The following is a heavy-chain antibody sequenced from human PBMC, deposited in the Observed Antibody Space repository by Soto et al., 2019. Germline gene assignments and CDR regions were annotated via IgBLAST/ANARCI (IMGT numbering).Heavy chain of an antibody. CDR3: VRGDNWNDEASDY. CDR1: GFMFSNHG. Sequence: QVQLVESGGGVVQPGRSLRLSCAASGFMFSNHGMHWVRQAPGKGLEWVAVIWSDGNNRYYADSVKGRFTISRDNSKNRVYLQMNSLRAEDTAGYYCVRGDNWNDEASDYWGQGTLVTVSS. D-gene: IGHD1-1*01. CDR2: IWSDGNNR. J-gene: IGHJ4*02. V-gene: IGHV3-33*01.